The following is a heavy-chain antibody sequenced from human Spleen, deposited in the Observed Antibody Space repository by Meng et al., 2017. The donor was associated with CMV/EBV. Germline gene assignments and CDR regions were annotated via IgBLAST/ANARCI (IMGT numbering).Heavy chain of an antibody. V-gene: IGHV2-5*01. CDR3: AHANVHYDFRIRLYPTFDA. Sequence: GGVGWLRQSPTKALEWLALIYWNDDRRYSPSLRTRLSISKDTSKNQVVLTMTNMDPVDTATYFCAHANVHYDFRIRLYPTFDAWDRGVMVTVSS. J-gene: IGHJ4*02. CDR1: GG. D-gene: IGHD3-3*01. CDR2: IYWNDDR.